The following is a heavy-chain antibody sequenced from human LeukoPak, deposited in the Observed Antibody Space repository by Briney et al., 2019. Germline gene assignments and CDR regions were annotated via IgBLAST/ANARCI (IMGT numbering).Heavy chain of an antibody. Sequence: RASVKVSCKTSGGTFSSYAISWVRQAPGQGLEWMGGIIPIFGTANYAQKFQGRVTITADESTSTAYMELSSLRSEDTAVYYCAITTPPNFNWIQYYFDYWGQGTLVTVSS. J-gene: IGHJ4*02. CDR1: GGTFSSYA. CDR3: AITTPPNFNWIQYYFDY. CDR2: IIPIFGTA. V-gene: IGHV1-69*13. D-gene: IGHD1-1*01.